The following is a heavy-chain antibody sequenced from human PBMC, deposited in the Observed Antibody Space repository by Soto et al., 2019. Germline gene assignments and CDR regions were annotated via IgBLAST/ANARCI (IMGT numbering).Heavy chain of an antibody. J-gene: IGHJ4*02. D-gene: IGHD7-27*01. CDR2: IYYSGST. CDR3: ARRWGRTFDY. Sequence: SETLSLTCTVSGGTISSYYWSWIRQPPGKGLEWIGYIYYSGSTNYNPSLKSRVTISVDTSKNQFSLKLSSVTAADTAVYYCARRWGRTFDYWGQGTLVTVSS. V-gene: IGHV4-59*08. CDR1: GGTISSYY.